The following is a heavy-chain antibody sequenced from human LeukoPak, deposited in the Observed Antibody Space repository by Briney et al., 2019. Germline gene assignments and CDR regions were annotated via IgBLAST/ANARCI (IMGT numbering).Heavy chain of an antibody. Sequence: QPGGSLRLSCAASGFTFSSYEMNWVRQAPGKGLEWVSYISSSGSTIYYADSVKGRFTISRDNAKNSLYLQMNSLRAEDTALYYCARDGSGYDYPHYDYWGQGTLVTVSP. J-gene: IGHJ4*02. V-gene: IGHV3-48*03. D-gene: IGHD5-12*01. CDR2: ISSSGSTI. CDR3: ARDGSGYDYPHYDY. CDR1: GFTFSSYE.